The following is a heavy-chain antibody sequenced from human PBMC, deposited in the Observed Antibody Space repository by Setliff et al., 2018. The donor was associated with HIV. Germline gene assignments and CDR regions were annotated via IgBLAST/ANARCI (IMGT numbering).Heavy chain of an antibody. D-gene: IGHD3-10*01. J-gene: IGHJ4*02. CDR1: GGFISSSSYY. CDR2: IFNDGRT. Sequence: SETLSLTCTVSGGFISSSSYYWGWIRQPPGKGLEWIGSIFNDGRTYYNPSLKSRITIPMDTSTNQFSLKLSSVTAADTAVYFCARHFPSISLFFGDPEPFDRWGQGALVTVSS. CDR3: ARHFPSISLFFGDPEPFDR. V-gene: IGHV4-39*01.